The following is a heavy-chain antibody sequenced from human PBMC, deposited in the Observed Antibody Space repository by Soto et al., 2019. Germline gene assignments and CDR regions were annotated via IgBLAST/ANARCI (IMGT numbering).Heavy chain of an antibody. CDR3: ARRSLVGATTGYYYYGMDV. CDR2: ISYDGSNK. D-gene: IGHD1-26*01. J-gene: IGHJ6*02. CDR1: GFTFSSYA. Sequence: GGSLRLSCAASGFTFSSYAMHWVRQAPGKGLEWVAVISYDGSNKYYADSVKGRFTISRDNSKNTLYLQMNSLRAEDTAVYYCARRSLVGATTGYYYYGMDVWGQGTTVTVSS. V-gene: IGHV3-30-3*01.